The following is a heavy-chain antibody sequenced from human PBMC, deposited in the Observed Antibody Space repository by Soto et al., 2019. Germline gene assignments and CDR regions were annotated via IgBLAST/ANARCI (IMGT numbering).Heavy chain of an antibody. V-gene: IGHV3-30*18. CDR2: ISYDGSNK. Sequence: QVQLVESGGGVVQPGRSLRLSCAASGFTFSSYGMHWVRQAPGNGLEWVAVISYDGSNKYYADSVKGRFTISRDNSKNTLYLQMNSLRAEDTAVYYCANLYYYDSGGYFGYWGQGTLVTVSS. CDR1: GFTFSSYG. J-gene: IGHJ4*02. CDR3: ANLYYYDSGGYFGY. D-gene: IGHD3-22*01.